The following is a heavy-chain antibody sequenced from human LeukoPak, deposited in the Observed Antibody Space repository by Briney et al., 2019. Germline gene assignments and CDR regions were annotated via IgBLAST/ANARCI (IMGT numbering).Heavy chain of an antibody. CDR2: IYTSGST. J-gene: IGHJ4*02. D-gene: IGHD4-17*01. CDR1: GGSISSYY. V-gene: IGHV4-4*07. Sequence: SDTLSLTCTLSGGSISSYYWSWIRQPAGKGLEWIGRIYTSGSTNYNPSLKSRVTTSVDTSKNQFSRKLSSVTAADTAVYYCTRGPNHGDLTNDYWGQGTLVTVSS. CDR3: TRGPNHGDLTNDY.